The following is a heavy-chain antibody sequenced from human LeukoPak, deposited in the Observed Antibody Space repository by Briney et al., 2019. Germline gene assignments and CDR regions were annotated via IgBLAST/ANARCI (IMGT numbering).Heavy chain of an antibody. CDR1: GDNMFSTSIA. CDR3: VRGKFSAFDI. D-gene: IGHD3-3*01. CDR2: TYYRSKWEN. Sequence: SQTLSLTCAISGDNMFSTSIAWNWIRQSPSRGLEWLGRTYYRSKWENDYATSVKSRITINPDTSKNQVSLQLNSLTPEDTALYFCVRGKFSAFDIWGQGTMVTVST. V-gene: IGHV6-1*01. J-gene: IGHJ3*02.